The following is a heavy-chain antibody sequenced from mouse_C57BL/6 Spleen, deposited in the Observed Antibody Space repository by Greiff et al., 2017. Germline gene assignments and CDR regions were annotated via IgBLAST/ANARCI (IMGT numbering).Heavy chain of an antibody. CDR3: AKNRYDYGFDY. Sequence: VKLKESGPGLVAPSQSLSITCPVSGFSLTSYGVSWVRQPPGKGLEWLGVIWGDGSTNYHSALISRLSISKNNSKSQVFLKLNSLQTDETATSSGAKNRYDYGFDYWGQGTTLTVSS. D-gene: IGHD2-4*01. CDR2: IWGDGST. J-gene: IGHJ2*01. CDR1: GFSLTSYG. V-gene: IGHV2-3*01.